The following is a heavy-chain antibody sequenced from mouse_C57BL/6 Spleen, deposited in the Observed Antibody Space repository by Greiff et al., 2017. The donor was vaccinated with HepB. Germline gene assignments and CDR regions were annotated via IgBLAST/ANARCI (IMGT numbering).Heavy chain of an antibody. CDR2: IRNKANGYTT. CDR3: ARYGSNYGGDAMDY. CDR1: GFTFTDYY. V-gene: IGHV7-3*01. Sequence: EVKLMESGGGLVQPGGSLSLSCAASGFTFTDYYMSWVRQPPGKALEWLGFIRNKANGYTTEYSASVKGRFTISRDNSQSILYLQMNALRAEDSATYYCARYGSNYGGDAMDYWGQGTSVTVSS. J-gene: IGHJ4*01. D-gene: IGHD2-5*01.